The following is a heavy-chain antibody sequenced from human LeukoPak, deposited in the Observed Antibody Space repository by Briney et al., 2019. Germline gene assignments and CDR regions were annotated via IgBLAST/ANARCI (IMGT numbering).Heavy chain of an antibody. V-gene: IGHV4-61*02. CDR1: GGSISSGTYY. CDR3: ARDRSSSSVRGAFDI. CDR2: IYNSGST. J-gene: IGHJ3*02. Sequence: SETLSLTCTVSGGSISSGTYYWSWIRQPAGKGLEWIGRIYNSGSTYYNPSLKSRVTISVDKSKNQFSLKLSSVTAADTAVYYCARDRSSSSVRGAFDIWGQGTMVTVSS. D-gene: IGHD6-6*01.